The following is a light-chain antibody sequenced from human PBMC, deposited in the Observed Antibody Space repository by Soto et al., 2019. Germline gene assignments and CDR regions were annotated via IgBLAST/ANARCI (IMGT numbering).Light chain of an antibody. CDR1: QDIGYF. Sequence: DIQMTQSPSSLSASVGDRVTITCRASQDIGYFLTWYQQRPGKVPELIIYSASSLFSGAPSRVSGSGSGTHFTLTILNLQADDVSIYYCQKYDSAAFTFGPGTRVESK. CDR3: QKYDSAAFT. J-gene: IGKJ3*01. CDR2: SAS. V-gene: IGKV1-27*01.